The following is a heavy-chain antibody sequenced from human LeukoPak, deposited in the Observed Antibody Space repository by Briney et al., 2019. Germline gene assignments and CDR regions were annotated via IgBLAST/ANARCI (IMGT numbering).Heavy chain of an antibody. CDR2: IYYTGST. CDR3: ASRVGATGYFDY. V-gene: IGHV4-59*12. CDR1: GGSISSYY. Sequence: SETLSLTCTISGGSISSYYWSWIRQTPGKGLEWIGYIYYTGSTNYNPSLSSRVTISLDTSKTQFFLKLSSVTAADTAVYYCASRVGATGYFDYWGQGTLVTVSS. D-gene: IGHD1-26*01. J-gene: IGHJ4*02.